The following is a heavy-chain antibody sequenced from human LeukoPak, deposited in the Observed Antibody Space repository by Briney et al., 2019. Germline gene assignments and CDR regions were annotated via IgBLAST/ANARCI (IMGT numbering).Heavy chain of an antibody. V-gene: IGHV4-59*12. CDR3: VRALAGGRSRYFDH. J-gene: IGHJ4*02. Sequence: SETLSLTCTVSGGSISSYYWSWIRQTPGKGLEWIANIYNNVHTYSNPSLKSLVTMSVDTSRNQFSLSLRSVTAAATAIYYCVRALAGGRSRYFDHWGQGTLVTVSS. D-gene: IGHD1-26*01. CDR2: IYNNVHT. CDR1: GGSISSYY.